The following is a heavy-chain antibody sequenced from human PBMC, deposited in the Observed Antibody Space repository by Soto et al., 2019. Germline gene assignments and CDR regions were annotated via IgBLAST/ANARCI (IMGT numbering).Heavy chain of an antibody. Sequence: QVQLVQSGAEVKKPGSSVKVSCKASGGTFSSYAISWVRQAPGQGLEWMGGIIPIFGTANYAQKFQGRVTITADESTSTAYMELSSLRSEDTAVYYCARGMPRDYRRSYYYGMDVWGQGTTVTVSS. V-gene: IGHV1-69*01. CDR3: ARGMPRDYRRSYYYGMDV. CDR2: IIPIFGTA. CDR1: GGTFSSYA. D-gene: IGHD4-17*01. J-gene: IGHJ6*02.